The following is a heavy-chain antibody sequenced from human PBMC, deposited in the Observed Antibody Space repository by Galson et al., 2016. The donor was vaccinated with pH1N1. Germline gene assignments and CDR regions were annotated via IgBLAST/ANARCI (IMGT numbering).Heavy chain of an antibody. J-gene: IGHJ5*02. V-gene: IGHV1-69*05. CDR3: ARVKFTTVESWVDP. Sequence: SVKVSCKASGGTFRNYAVTWVRQAPGQGLEWMAGITPLSGRTNYAQKFQGSVTVTTDDSTTTAYRELNSLTSADTALYYCARVKFTTVESWVDPWGQGTLVTVSS. CDR2: ITPLSGRT. D-gene: IGHD4-23*01. CDR1: GGTFRNYA.